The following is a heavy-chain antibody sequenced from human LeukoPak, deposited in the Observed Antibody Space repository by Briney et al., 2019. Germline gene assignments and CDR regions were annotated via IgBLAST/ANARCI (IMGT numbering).Heavy chain of an antibody. V-gene: IGHV3-15*01. D-gene: IGHD2-15*01. Sequence: GGSLRLSCAASEFAFDNAWMSWVRLAPGKGLEWVGRIKTKADGGTADYAAPVKGRFTISRDDSKTTLYLQMNSLKTEDTAVYYCTTDPAIAVSRPFNYPYYYYMDVWGKGTSVTVSS. CDR3: TTDPAIAVSRPFNYPYYYYMDV. CDR1: EFAFDNAW. J-gene: IGHJ6*03. CDR2: IKTKADGGTA.